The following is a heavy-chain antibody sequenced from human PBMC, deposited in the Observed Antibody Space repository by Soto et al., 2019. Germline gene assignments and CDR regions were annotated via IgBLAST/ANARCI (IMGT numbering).Heavy chain of an antibody. Sequence: PSETLSLTCAVYGGSFSGYYWSWIRQPPGKGLEWIGEINHSGSTNYNPSLKSRVTISVDTSKNQFSLKLSSVTAADTAVYYCARGRWESSSWYLYYYYGMDVWGQGTTVTVSS. CDR3: ARGRWESSSWYLYYYYGMDV. V-gene: IGHV4-34*01. D-gene: IGHD6-13*01. J-gene: IGHJ6*02. CDR2: INHSGST. CDR1: GGSFSGYY.